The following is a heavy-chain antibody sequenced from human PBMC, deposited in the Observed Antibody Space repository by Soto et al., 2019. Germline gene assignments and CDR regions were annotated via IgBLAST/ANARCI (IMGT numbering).Heavy chain of an antibody. D-gene: IGHD6-13*01. CDR1: GFTFSGSA. CDR3: TRLSMDGPYSSSWYGEVGAFDI. Sequence: GGSLRLSCAASGFTFSGSAMHWVRQASGKGLEWVGRIRSKANSYATAYAASVKGRFTISRDDSKNTAYLQMNSLKTEDTAVYYCTRLSMDGPYSSSWYGEVGAFDIWGQGTMVTVSS. V-gene: IGHV3-73*01. J-gene: IGHJ3*02. CDR2: IRSKANSYAT.